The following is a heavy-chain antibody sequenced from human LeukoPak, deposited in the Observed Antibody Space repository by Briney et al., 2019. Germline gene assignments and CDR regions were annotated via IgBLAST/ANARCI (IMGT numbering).Heavy chain of an antibody. J-gene: IGHJ3*02. CDR2: IKQDGSEK. V-gene: IGHV3-7*01. D-gene: IGHD3-16*01. CDR1: GFTFTTYY. CDR3: ARRAYGAFGI. Sequence: GGSLRLSCAASGFTFTTYYMSWVRQAPGKGLEWVANIKQDGSEKYYVASVKGRFTVSRDNTKNSLYLQMSSLRAEDTAVYYCARRAYGAFGIWGQGTMVTVSS.